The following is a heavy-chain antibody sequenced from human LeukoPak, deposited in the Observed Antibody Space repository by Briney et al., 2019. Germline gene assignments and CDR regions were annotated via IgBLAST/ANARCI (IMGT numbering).Heavy chain of an antibody. D-gene: IGHD3-10*01. V-gene: IGHV4-39*01. CDR1: SGSISTSNYY. Sequence: SETLSLTCTVSSGSISTSNYYWGWVRQPPGKALEWIGNIFYSGSTYYSPSLKSRVTISLDTSRNQFSLKLSSVTAADTAVYYCARHPYYYGSGSPPRGWFDPWGQGTLVTVSS. CDR3: ARHPYYYGSGSPPRGWFDP. J-gene: IGHJ5*02. CDR2: IFYSGST.